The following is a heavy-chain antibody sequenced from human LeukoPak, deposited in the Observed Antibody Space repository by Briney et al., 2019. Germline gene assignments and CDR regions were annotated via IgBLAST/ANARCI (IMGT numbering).Heavy chain of an antibody. CDR3: ASVVPVRYFDWLLGVRWLDP. D-gene: IGHD3-9*01. CDR2: IIIIVSTI. J-gene: IGHJ5*02. CDR1: GFTFCSYK. Sequence: RGSLRLSCAASGFTFCSYKMNCVRQAPGKGLEWVSYIIIIVSTIYYADSVKGGFTISTDKTKNSLYLQMKSLRAEDTAVYYCASVVPVRYFDWLLGVRWLDPWGQGTVVTVFS. V-gene: IGHV3-48*03.